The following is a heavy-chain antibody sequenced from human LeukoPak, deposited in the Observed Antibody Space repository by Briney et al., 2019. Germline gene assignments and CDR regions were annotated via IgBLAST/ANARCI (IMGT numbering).Heavy chain of an antibody. Sequence: AGGSLRLSCAASGFTFSNYWMIWVRQAPGKGLEWVGNIKQDGSEKRYADSVRGRFTISRDNAQTSLYLQMNSLRAEDSAVYYCAKILRAYSYGGFDYWGQGTLVPVSS. D-gene: IGHD5-18*01. V-gene: IGHV3-7*05. CDR3: AKILRAYSYGGFDY. CDR2: IKQDGSEK. J-gene: IGHJ4*02. CDR1: GFTFSNYW.